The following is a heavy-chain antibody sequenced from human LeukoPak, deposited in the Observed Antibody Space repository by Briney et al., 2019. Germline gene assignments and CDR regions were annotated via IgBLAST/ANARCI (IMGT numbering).Heavy chain of an antibody. V-gene: IGHV1-46*01. CDR1: GYTFSSYY. D-gene: IGHD3-9*01. J-gene: IGHJ4*02. Sequence: GASVKVSCKASGYTFSSYYMHWVRQAPGQGLEWMGIINPTGGSTSYAQKFQGRVTMTRDTSTSTVYMEVSSLRSEDTAVYYCARGGLRYFDWFDYWGQGTLATVSS. CDR3: ARGGLRYFDWFDY. CDR2: INPTGGST.